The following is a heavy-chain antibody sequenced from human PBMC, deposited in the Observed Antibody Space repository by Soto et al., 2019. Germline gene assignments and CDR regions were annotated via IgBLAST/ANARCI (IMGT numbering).Heavy chain of an antibody. CDR1: GFTFSSYG. Sequence: GGSLRLSCAASGFTFSSYGMHWVRQAPGKGLEWVAVIWYDGSNKYYADSVKGRFTISRDNSKNTLYLQMNSLRAEDTAVYYCARDGEIAAAGNVDYWGQGTLVTVSS. J-gene: IGHJ4*02. CDR2: IWYDGSNK. V-gene: IGHV3-33*01. D-gene: IGHD6-13*01. CDR3: ARDGEIAAAGNVDY.